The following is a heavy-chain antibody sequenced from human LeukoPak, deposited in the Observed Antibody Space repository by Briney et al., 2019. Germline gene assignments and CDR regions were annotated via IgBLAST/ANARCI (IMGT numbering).Heavy chain of an antibody. D-gene: IGHD2-2*02. CDR3: ARSVGPAAITY. CDR2: IYYSGST. J-gene: IGHJ4*02. V-gene: IGHV4-31*03. Sequence: NPSQNLSLTCTVSGGSISSGGYYWSWVRQHPGKGLEWIGYIYYSGSTYYNPSLKSRVTISVDTSKNQFSLKLSSVTAADTAVYYCARSVGPAAITYWGQGTLVTVSS. CDR1: GGSISSGGYY.